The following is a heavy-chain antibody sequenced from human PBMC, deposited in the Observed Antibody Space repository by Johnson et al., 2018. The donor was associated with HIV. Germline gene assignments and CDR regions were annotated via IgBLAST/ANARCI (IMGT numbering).Heavy chain of an antibody. D-gene: IGHD1-1*01. Sequence: MQLVESGGGLAKPAWSPRLSCAASPFTFSSYSINCVRQAPGNGLEWVSRISSDGTDTYYADSVKGRFTISRDNAKNTMFVQMNSLRVEDTAVYYCARSGPNWAFDFWGQGTMVTVSS. CDR2: ISSDGTDT. CDR1: PFTFSSYS. CDR3: ARSGPNWAFDF. V-gene: IGHV3-74*02. J-gene: IGHJ3*01.